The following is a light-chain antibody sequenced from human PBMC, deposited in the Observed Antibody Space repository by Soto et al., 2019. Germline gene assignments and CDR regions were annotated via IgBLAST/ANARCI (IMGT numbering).Light chain of an antibody. CDR3: QQYGGLPRT. J-gene: IGKJ1*01. CDR2: GAS. V-gene: IGKV3-20*01. CDR1: QSVTSNY. Sequence: EIVLTQSPATLSLSPGERATLSCSASQSVTSNYLAWFQQKPGQAPRLLIYGASNRATGIPDRFSGSGSGTDFTLTISRLEPEDFAVYYCQQYGGLPRTFGQGTKVDIK.